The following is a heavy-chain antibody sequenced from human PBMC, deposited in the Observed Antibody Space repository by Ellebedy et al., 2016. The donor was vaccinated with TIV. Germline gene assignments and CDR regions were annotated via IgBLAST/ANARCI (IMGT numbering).Heavy chain of an antibody. V-gene: IGHV4-31*03. D-gene: IGHD5-24*01. Sequence: SETLSLXXSVSGDSVTSSSYHWTWIRQRPGRGLEWIGYISNTGKTYYNSSLKSRVDVSLDTSENQFSLKLSSMTAADAAVYYCAREWQLLPYSVLNVWGQGTVVTVSS. CDR3: AREWQLLPYSVLNV. CDR2: ISNTGKT. J-gene: IGHJ3*01. CDR1: GDSVTSSSYH.